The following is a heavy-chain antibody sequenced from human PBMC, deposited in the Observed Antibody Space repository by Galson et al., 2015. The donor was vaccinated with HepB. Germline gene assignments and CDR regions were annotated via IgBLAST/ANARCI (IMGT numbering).Heavy chain of an antibody. Sequence: LVKVSCKASGYTFTRYDINWVRQATGQGLEWMGWMNPNSGNTGYAQKFQGRVTMTRNTSISTAYMELSSLRSEDTAVYYCARTVAYIVVVPAAMDYYYYMDVWGKGTTVTVSS. D-gene: IGHD2-2*01. V-gene: IGHV1-8*01. CDR2: MNPNSGNT. J-gene: IGHJ6*03. CDR3: ARTVAYIVVVPAAMDYYYYMDV. CDR1: GYTFTRYD.